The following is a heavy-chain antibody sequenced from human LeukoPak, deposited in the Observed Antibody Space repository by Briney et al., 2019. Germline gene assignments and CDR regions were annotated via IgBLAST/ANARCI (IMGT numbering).Heavy chain of an antibody. V-gene: IGHV3-30*04. CDR1: GFSFRTYA. J-gene: IGHJ2*01. CDR3: AREGAGHCSTTTCYHYWYFDR. CDR2: ISFVGEDR. Sequence: GRSLRPSCAASGFSFRTYAMYWVRQAPGKGLGWLAVISFVGEDRSYADSVKGRFSISRDVSKNTLYLQMSSLRAEDTAIYYCAREGAGHCSTTTCYHYWYFDRWGRGTLVTVSS. D-gene: IGHD2-2*01.